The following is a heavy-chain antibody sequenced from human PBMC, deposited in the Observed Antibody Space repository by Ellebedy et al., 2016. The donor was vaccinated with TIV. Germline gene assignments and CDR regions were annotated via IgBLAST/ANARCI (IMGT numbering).Heavy chain of an antibody. CDR1: GFTFSSYW. D-gene: IGHD2-2*01. J-gene: IGHJ4*02. CDR3: ARGGLTAASDY. V-gene: IGHV3-74*01. Sequence: GESLKISCAASGFTFSSYWMQWVRQAPGKELVWVSRIKGDGSSAGYADSVKGRFTISRDNAKNTLYLQMNSLRAEDTAVYYCARGGLTAASDYWGQGTLVTVSS. CDR2: IKGDGSSA.